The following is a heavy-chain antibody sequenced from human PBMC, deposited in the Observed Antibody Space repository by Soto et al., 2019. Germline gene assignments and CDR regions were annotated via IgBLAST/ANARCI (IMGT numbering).Heavy chain of an antibody. D-gene: IGHD3-9*01. CDR3: TKVAAYSKGQFDY. J-gene: IGHJ4*02. CDR1: GFTFDDYG. Sequence: EVQLVESGGGLVQPGRSLRLSCAASGFTFDDYGMHWVRQAPGKGLEWVSGISWNSGIIAYADSVKGRFTISRDNAKNSLFLQMNSLRAEDTALYYCTKVAAYSKGQFDYWGQGTLVTVSS. CDR2: ISWNSGII. V-gene: IGHV3-9*01.